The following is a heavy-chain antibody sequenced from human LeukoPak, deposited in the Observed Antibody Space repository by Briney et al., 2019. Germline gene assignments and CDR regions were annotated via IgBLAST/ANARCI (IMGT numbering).Heavy chain of an antibody. CDR1: GYTFTGYY. D-gene: IGHD6-6*01. V-gene: IGHV1-2*02. Sequence: ASVKVSCKASGYTFTGYYMHWVRQAPGQGLEWMGWINPNSGGTNYAQKFQGRVTMTRDTSISTAYMELSRLRSDDTAVYYCARVRSSSDPFDYWGQGTLVTVSS. CDR3: ARVRSSSDPFDY. J-gene: IGHJ4*02. CDR2: INPNSGGT.